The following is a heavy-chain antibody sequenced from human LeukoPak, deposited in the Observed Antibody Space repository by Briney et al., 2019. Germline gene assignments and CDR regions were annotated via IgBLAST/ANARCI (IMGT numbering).Heavy chain of an antibody. D-gene: IGHD6-19*01. CDR1: GFTFSSYS. CDR2: IKLDGSEK. J-gene: IGHJ4*02. Sequence: GGSLRLSCAASGFTFSSYSMNWVRQAPGKGLEWVANIKLDGSEKYYVDSVKGRFTISRDNAKNSLYLQMNSLRAEDTAVYYCVRSSVWPYYFDYWGQGTLVTVSS. V-gene: IGHV3-7*01. CDR3: VRSSVWPYYFDY.